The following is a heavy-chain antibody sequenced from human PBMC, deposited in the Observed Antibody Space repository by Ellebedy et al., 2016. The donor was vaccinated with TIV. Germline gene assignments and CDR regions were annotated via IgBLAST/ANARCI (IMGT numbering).Heavy chain of an antibody. CDR1: GGIFRSYA. J-gene: IGHJ4*02. CDR2: IIAIFGTT. CDR3: ARESQYYSGLGSIDY. D-gene: IGHD3-10*01. V-gene: IGHV1-69*13. Sequence: SVKVSCTASGGIFRSYAISWVRQAPGQGLEWMGGIIAIFGTTKYAQKFQGRVTITADESTSTAYMELSSLRSEDTAVYYCARESQYYSGLGSIDYWGQGTLVTVSS.